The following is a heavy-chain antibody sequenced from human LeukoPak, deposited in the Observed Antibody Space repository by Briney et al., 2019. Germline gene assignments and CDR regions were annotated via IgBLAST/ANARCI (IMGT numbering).Heavy chain of an antibody. V-gene: IGHV1-69*13. D-gene: IGHD3-10*01. CDR3: ARVYGSGSYSYNGYLDY. CDR2: IIPIFGTA. J-gene: IGHJ4*02. Sequence: SVKVSCKASGGTFSSYAISWVRQAPGQGLEWMGGIIPIFGTANYAQKFQGRVTITADESTSTAYTELSSLRSEDTAVYYCARVYGSGSYSYNGYLDYWGQGTLVTVSS. CDR1: GGTFSSYA.